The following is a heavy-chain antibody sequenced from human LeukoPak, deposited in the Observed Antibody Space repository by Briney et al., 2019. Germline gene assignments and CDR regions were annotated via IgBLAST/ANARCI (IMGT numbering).Heavy chain of an antibody. J-gene: IGHJ3*02. CDR2: IYYSGST. CDR3: ARADTMIVVVPGAFDI. CDR1: GGSISSYY. Sequence: SETLSLTCTVSGGSISSYYWSWIRQPPGKGLEWIGYIYYSGSTNYNPSLKSRVTISVDTSKNQFSLKLSSVTAADTAVYYCARADTMIVVVPGAFDIWGQGTMVTVSS. D-gene: IGHD3-22*01. V-gene: IGHV4-59*01.